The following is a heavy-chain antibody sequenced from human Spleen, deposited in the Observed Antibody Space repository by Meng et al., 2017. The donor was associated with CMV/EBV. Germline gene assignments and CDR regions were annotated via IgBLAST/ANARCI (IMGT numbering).Heavy chain of an antibody. D-gene: IGHD1-26*01. CDR1: GDSLSPYF. CDR2: IYYSGNT. V-gene: IGHV4-59*03. Sequence: SETLSLTCTVSGDSLSPYFWSWIRQPPGKGLEWIGCIYYSGNTHYNPSLKSRVTISVDTSKNQFSLKLTSVTAADTAVYYCSIKLIGAGSPAFDDWGQGTLVTVSS. CDR3: SIKLIGAGSPAFDD. J-gene: IGHJ4*02.